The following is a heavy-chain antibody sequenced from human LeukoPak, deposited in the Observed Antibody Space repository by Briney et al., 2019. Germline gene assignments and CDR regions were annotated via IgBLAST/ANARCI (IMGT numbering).Heavy chain of an antibody. Sequence: SETLSLTCAVSGDSLNSNTWWSCVRHPPGEVLEGTGVSFHSGSTNYHPSLEGRLTISRDKSKNSFSLRLASVAAADTAVYYCAREFFGAGAFQYWGQGILVTVSS. CDR3: AREFFGAGAFQY. CDR2: SFHSGST. J-gene: IGHJ4*02. D-gene: IGHD3-16*01. CDR1: GDSLNSNTW. V-gene: IGHV4-4*02.